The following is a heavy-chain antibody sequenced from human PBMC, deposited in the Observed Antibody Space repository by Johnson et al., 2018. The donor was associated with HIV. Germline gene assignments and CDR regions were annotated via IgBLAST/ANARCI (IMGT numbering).Heavy chain of an antibody. J-gene: IGHJ3*02. CDR3: AKDNDWVTTFDAFDI. V-gene: IGHV3-23*04. CDR2: ISGSGGST. Sequence: EVQLVESGGGVVQPGRSLRLSCAASGFTFNIYAMDWVRQAPGRGLEWVSAISGSGGSTYYADSVKGRFTISRDNSKNTLYLQMNSLRAEDTAVYYCAKDNDWVTTFDAFDIWGQGTMVTVSS. CDR1: GFTFNIYA. D-gene: IGHD4-17*01.